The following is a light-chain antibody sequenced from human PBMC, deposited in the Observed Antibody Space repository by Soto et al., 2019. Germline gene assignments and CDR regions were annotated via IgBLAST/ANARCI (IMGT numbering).Light chain of an antibody. CDR3: QQYGSSSWT. Sequence: EIVLTQSPGTLSLSPGERATLSCRASQSVSSSFLAWYQQKPGQAPRLLIYGASSRATGIPDRFSRSGSGTDFTLTISRLEPEDFAVYYCQQYGSSSWTFGQGTKVEIK. CDR1: QSVSSSF. V-gene: IGKV3-20*01. J-gene: IGKJ1*01. CDR2: GAS.